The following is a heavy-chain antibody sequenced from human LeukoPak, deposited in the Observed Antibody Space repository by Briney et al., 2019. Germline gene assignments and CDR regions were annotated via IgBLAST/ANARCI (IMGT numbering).Heavy chain of an antibody. D-gene: IGHD1-7*01. Sequence: PGGSLRLSCAASGFTFSSYWMSWVRQAPGKGLEWVANIKQDGSEKYYVDSVKGRFTISRDNAKNSLYLQMNSLRAEDTAVYYCARGNPNWNYNAFDIWGQGTMVTVSS. CDR2: IKQDGSEK. CDR3: ARGNPNWNYNAFDI. CDR1: GFTFSSYW. V-gene: IGHV3-7*01. J-gene: IGHJ3*02.